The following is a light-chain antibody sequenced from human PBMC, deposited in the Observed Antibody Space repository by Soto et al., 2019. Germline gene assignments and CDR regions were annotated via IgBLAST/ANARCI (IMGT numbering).Light chain of an antibody. Sequence: EIVMTQSPSTLSVSPGGRATLSCRASQSISDTLAWYQQKPGQAPRLLIYGASTRATGVPARFSGSGSGTEFTLAISSLQSEDFATYYCQQYHNWPITFGQGTRLEIK. V-gene: IGKV3-15*01. CDR1: QSISDT. CDR2: GAS. J-gene: IGKJ5*01. CDR3: QQYHNWPIT.